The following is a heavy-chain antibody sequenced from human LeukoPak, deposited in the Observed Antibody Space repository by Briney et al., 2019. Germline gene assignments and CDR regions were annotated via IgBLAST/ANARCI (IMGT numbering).Heavy chain of an antibody. Sequence: SETLSLTCTVSGGSISSYYWSWIRQPPGKGLEWIGYIYYSGSTNYNPSLKSRVTISVDTSKNQFSLKLSSVTAADTAVYYLSRATTYYFDYWGQGTLVTVSS. D-gene: IGHD1-14*01. CDR2: IYYSGST. V-gene: IGHV4-59*01. CDR3: SRATTYYFDY. CDR1: GGSISSYY. J-gene: IGHJ4*02.